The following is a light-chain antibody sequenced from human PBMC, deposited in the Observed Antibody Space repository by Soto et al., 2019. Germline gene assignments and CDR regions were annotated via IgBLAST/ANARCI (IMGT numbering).Light chain of an antibody. Sequence: EIVLTQSPGTLSLSPVERATLSCMASQSVGTYLAWYQQKPGLAPRLLIYGAFSRATGIPDRFSGSGSGTDFTLTISRLEPEDFAVYHCQQYVSIPLTFGGGTKVDIK. CDR3: QQYVSIPLT. CDR2: GAF. J-gene: IGKJ4*01. CDR1: QSVGTY. V-gene: IGKV3-20*01.